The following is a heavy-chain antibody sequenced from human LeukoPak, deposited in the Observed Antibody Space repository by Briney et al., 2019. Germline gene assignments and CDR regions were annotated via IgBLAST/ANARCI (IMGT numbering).Heavy chain of an antibody. CDR3: AREGPQGNYYDSSGYYRSFDY. CDR1: GFTFSSYS. Sequence: GGSLRLSCAASGFTFSSYSVTWVRQAPGKGLEWVSYISSSSTTIYYTDSVKGRFTISRDNAKNSLYLQMNSLRAEDTAVYYCAREGPQGNYYDSSGYYRSFDYWGQGTLVTVSS. J-gene: IGHJ4*02. D-gene: IGHD3-22*01. V-gene: IGHV3-48*04. CDR2: ISSSSTTI.